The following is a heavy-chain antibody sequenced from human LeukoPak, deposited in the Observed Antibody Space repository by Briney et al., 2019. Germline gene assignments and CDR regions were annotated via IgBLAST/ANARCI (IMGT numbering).Heavy chain of an antibody. CDR1: GGSISSYY. Sequence: SETLSLTCTVSGGSISSYYWSWIRQPPGKGLEWIGYIYYSGSTNYNPSLKRRVTISVDTSKNQFSLKLSSVTAADTAVYYCAREGDFYYYDSSGYYSPGAFDIWGQGTMVTVSS. J-gene: IGHJ3*02. D-gene: IGHD3-22*01. CDR3: AREGDFYYYDSSGYYSPGAFDI. V-gene: IGHV4-59*01. CDR2: IYYSGST.